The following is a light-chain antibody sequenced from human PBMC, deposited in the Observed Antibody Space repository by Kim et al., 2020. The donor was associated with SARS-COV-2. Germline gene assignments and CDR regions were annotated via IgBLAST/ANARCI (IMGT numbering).Light chain of an antibody. Sequence: EAVGNRVTSTSRARQDIRKDLGWYQQNPGRAPKRLIYGASSLQSGVPSRFSGSGSGTEFTLTISSVQPEDFATYFCLQHSTYPITFGQGRRLEIK. CDR1: QDIRKD. CDR3: LQHSTYPIT. V-gene: IGKV1-17*01. J-gene: IGKJ5*01. CDR2: GAS.